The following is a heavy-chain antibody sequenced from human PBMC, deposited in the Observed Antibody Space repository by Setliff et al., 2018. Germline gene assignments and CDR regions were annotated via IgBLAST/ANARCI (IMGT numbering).Heavy chain of an antibody. CDR1: GDTLSVYY. D-gene: IGHD1-26*01. Sequence: PSETLSLTCTVSGDTLSVYYWSWVRQSPGQGLEWIGYIYSSGSTNYNPSLESRVTILIDKSRNQFSLNLTSVTAADTAVYFCARALDSGTYYNLYPYYMDVWGKGTTVTVSS. J-gene: IGHJ6*03. CDR2: IYSSGST. V-gene: IGHV4-4*08. CDR3: ARALDSGTYYNLYPYYMDV.